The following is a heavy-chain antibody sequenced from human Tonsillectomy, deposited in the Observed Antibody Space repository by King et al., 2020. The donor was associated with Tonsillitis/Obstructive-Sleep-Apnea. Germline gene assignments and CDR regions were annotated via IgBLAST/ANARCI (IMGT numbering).Heavy chain of an antibody. CDR3: ASARSSSWLRDWFDP. J-gene: IGHJ5*02. CDR2: IYHSGST. Sequence: MQLQESGPGLVKSSGTLSLTCAVSGGSISSSNWWSWVRQPPGKGLEWIGDIYHSGSTNYNPSLKSRVTISVDKSKNQFSLNLTSVTAADTAVYYCASARSSSWLRDWFDPWGQGTLVTVSS. V-gene: IGHV4-4*02. CDR1: GGSISSSNW. D-gene: IGHD6-13*01.